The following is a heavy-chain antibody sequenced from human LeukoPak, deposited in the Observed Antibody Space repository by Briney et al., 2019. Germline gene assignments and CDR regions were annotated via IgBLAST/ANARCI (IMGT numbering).Heavy chain of an antibody. CDR1: GFSFSSHW. CDR3: ARGGSPFY. J-gene: IGHJ4*02. CDR2: TNGDGIAI. Sequence: AGESLTFSCAGAGFSFSSHWLHWVRQVPGKGLEWVARTNGDGIAINYADSVKGRFTISRDNAKNTVYLQMNSLRVEDTAVFYCARGGSPFYWGRGTPVTVSS. D-gene: IGHD3-10*01. V-gene: IGHV3-74*01.